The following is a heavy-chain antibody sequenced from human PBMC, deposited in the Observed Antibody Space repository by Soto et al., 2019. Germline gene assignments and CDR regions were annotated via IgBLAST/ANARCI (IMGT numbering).Heavy chain of an antibody. CDR1: GFTFSSYA. CDR2: ISGSGGST. J-gene: IGHJ5*02. V-gene: IGHV3-23*01. Sequence: GGSLRLSCAASGFTFSSYAMSWVRQAPGKGLEWVSAISGSGGSTYYADSVKGRFTISRDNSKNTLYLQMNSLRAEDTAVYYCAKDASIGRRNNWNGAGNWFDPWGQGTLVTVSS. CDR3: AKDASIGRRNNWNGAGNWFDP. D-gene: IGHD1-20*01.